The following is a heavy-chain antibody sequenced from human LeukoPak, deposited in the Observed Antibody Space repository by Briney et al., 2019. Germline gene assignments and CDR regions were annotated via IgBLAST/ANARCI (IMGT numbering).Heavy chain of an antibody. Sequence: GASVKVSCKASGYTFTSYDINWVRQATGQGLEWMGWMNPKSGNTGHAQKFQGRVTITRDTSISTVYMELSSLKSEDTAVYYCARGVTIFGVVIYYYMDVWGKGTTVTVSS. V-gene: IGHV1-8*03. D-gene: IGHD3-3*01. CDR1: GYTFTSYD. J-gene: IGHJ6*03. CDR2: MNPKSGNT. CDR3: ARGVTIFGVVIYYYMDV.